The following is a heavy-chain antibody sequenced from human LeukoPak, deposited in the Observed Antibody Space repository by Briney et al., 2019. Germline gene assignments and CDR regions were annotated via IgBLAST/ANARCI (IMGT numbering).Heavy chain of an antibody. V-gene: IGHV4-4*02. CDR2: IYHSGST. CDR3: ARDESDLIGGRDDYSFDY. J-gene: IGHJ4*02. CDR1: GGSISSSNW. Sequence: SETLSLTCAVSGGSISSSNWWSWVRQPPGKGLEWIGEIYHSGSTNYNPSLKSRVTISVDKSKNQFSLKLSSVTAADTAVYYCARDESDLIGGRDDYSFDYWGQGTLVTVSS. D-gene: IGHD3-16*01.